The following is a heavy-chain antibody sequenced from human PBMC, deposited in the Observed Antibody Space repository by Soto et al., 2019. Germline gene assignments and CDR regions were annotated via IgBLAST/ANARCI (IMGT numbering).Heavy chain of an antibody. CDR1: GFTFSSYN. V-gene: IGHV3-21*01. J-gene: IGHJ6*02. D-gene: IGHD3-3*01. CDR2: VSSSSSSI. Sequence: PGGSLRLSCAASGFTFSSYNMNWVRQAPGKGLEWVSSVSSSSSSIYYADSVKGRFTISRDNAKNSLYLQMNILRPEDTAVYYCAKVYDFWSEYSYHGMDVWGQGTTVTVSS. CDR3: AKVYDFWSEYSYHGMDV.